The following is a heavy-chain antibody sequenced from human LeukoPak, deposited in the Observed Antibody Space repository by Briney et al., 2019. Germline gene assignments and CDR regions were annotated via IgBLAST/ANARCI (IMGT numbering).Heavy chain of an antibody. CDR2: TYYRSKWYN. V-gene: IGHV6-1*01. D-gene: IGHD3-10*01. Sequence: SQTLSLTCAISGDSVSSNSAAWNWIRQSPSRGLEWLGRTYYRSKWYNDYAVSVKSRITINPDTSKNQFSLQLNSVTPEDTAVYYCVRVVTMVRGVLADWFDPWGQGTLVTVSS. J-gene: IGHJ5*02. CDR1: GDSVSSNSAA. CDR3: VRVVTMVRGVLADWFDP.